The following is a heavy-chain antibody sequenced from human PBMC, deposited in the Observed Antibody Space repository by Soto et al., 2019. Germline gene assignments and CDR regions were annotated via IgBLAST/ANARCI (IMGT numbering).Heavy chain of an antibody. V-gene: IGHV5-10-1*01. CDR3: ARHGYTYGFGLGV. D-gene: IGHD5-18*01. J-gene: IGHJ6*02. CDR2: IDPSDSDT. CDR1: GYSFTSYW. Sequence: PGESLKISCKGSGYSFTSYWISWVRQMPGKGLEWMGRIDPSDSDTNYSPSFQGHVTISADKSISTAYLQWSSLKASDTAMYYFARHGYTYGFGLGVWGQGTSVTVSS.